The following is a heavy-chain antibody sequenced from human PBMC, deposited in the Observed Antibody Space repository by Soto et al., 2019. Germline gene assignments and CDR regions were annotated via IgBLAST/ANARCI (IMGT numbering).Heavy chain of an antibody. Sequence: GGSLRLSCAASGFTFSDYYMSWIRQAPGKGLEWVSYISSSSSYRNYADSVKGRFTISRDNAKNSLYLQMNSLRAEDTAAYYCARSVGATSIDYWGQGTLVTVSS. CDR2: ISSSSSYR. J-gene: IGHJ4*02. CDR3: ARSVGATSIDY. D-gene: IGHD1-26*01. V-gene: IGHV3-11*03. CDR1: GFTFSDYY.